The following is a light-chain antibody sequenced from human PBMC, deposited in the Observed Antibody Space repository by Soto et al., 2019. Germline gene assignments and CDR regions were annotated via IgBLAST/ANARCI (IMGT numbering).Light chain of an antibody. Sequence: DIVMTQSPDSLAVSLGERATINCKSSQSVLYSSNNKNYLAWYQRKPGQPPKLLIYWASTRESGVPDRFSGSGSGIDFTLTISSLQAEDVAVYYCQQYYSTPLFGQGTKVEIK. CDR3: QQYYSTPL. CDR2: WAS. CDR1: QSVLYSSNNKNY. J-gene: IGKJ1*01. V-gene: IGKV4-1*01.